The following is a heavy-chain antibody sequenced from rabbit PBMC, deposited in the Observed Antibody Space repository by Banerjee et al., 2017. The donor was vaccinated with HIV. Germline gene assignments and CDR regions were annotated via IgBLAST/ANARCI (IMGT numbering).Heavy chain of an antibody. CDR3: ARGPYQANL. CDR2: IDPVFGST. V-gene: IGHV1S45*01. Sequence: QEQLVESGGGLVTLGGSLKVSCKASGIDFSSYGVSWVRQAPGKGLEWIGYIDPVFGSTYYASWAKGRFTISKTSSTTVTLQMTSLTAADTATYFCARGPYQANLWGPGTLVTVS. CDR1: GIDFSSYG. J-gene: IGHJ4*01. D-gene: IGHD1-1*01.